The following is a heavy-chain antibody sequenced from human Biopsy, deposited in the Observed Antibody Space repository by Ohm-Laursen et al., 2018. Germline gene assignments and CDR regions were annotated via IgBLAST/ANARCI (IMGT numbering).Heavy chain of an antibody. CDR3: AREYPEGDV. J-gene: IGHJ6*02. CDR2: IIPLLGIT. Sequence: SVKVSCKASGGIFSRYVMSWVRQAPGQGLEWMGRIIPLLGITNYAERFQGRVTISVDRSISTAYMELSSLKSEDTAVYYCAREYPEGDVWGQGTSVTVSS. CDR1: GGIFSRYV. D-gene: IGHD2-2*02. V-gene: IGHV1-69*04.